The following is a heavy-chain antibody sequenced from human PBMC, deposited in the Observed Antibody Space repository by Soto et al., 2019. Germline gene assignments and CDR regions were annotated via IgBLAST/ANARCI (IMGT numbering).Heavy chain of an antibody. Sequence: QVQLHESGPGVVKPSGTLSLTCEVSGGSISSSNWWSWVRQTPGKGPEWIGEIFHSGTANYSPSLKSRVSMSVDKAKNLFSLILTSVTAADTAMYYCARPTALFTGDAFDIWGQGTLVTVS. CDR1: GGSISSSNW. CDR3: ARPTALFTGDAFDI. J-gene: IGHJ3*02. CDR2: IFHSGTA. D-gene: IGHD5-18*01. V-gene: IGHV4-4*02.